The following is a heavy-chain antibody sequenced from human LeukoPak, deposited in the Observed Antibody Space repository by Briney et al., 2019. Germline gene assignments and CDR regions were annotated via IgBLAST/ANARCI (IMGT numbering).Heavy chain of an antibody. CDR3: VRDPTPIYSSGNY. CDR1: GYSISSGYY. Sequence: PSETLSLTCTVSGYSISSGYYWGWIRQPPGKGLEWIGSMFHSGSTYYNPSLKSRVTISVDTSKNQFSLKLSSVTAADTAVYYCVRDPTPIYSSGNYWGQGTLVTVSS. J-gene: IGHJ4*02. V-gene: IGHV4-38-2*02. D-gene: IGHD6-19*01. CDR2: MFHSGST.